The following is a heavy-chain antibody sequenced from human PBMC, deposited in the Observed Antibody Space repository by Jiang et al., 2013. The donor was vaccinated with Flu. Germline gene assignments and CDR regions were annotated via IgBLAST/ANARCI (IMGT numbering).Heavy chain of an antibody. Sequence: GAEVKKPGDSLRISCQTSGYRFTTYWIGWVRQMPGKGLEWMSIIYPGDSDTRYSPSFQGQVTISADKSISTAFLQWSSLQASDTAIYHCARRFCTAESCTLDYWGQGTLVTVSS. CDR2: IYPGDSDT. V-gene: IGHV5-51*03. D-gene: IGHD2-8*01. J-gene: IGHJ4*02. CDR1: GYRFTTYW. CDR3: ARRFCTAESCTLDY.